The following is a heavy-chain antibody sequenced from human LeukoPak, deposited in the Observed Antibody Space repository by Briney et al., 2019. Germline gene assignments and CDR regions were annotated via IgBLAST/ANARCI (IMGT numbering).Heavy chain of an antibody. V-gene: IGHV3-48*04. CDR2: LGTSSGSI. CDR1: GFTFSDYS. CDR3: ARKLGAFDI. Sequence: GGSLRLSCAASGFTFSDYSRNWVGQAPGKGLEWVSYLGTSSGSIFYADSVKGRFTISRDNAKNSLYLQMNSLRAEDTAVYYCARKLGAFDIWGQGTMVTVSS. J-gene: IGHJ3*02. D-gene: IGHD7-27*01.